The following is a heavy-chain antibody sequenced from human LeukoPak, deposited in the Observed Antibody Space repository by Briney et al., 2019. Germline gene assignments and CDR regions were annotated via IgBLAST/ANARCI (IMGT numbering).Heavy chain of an antibody. CDR1: GGSISMYY. CDR3: ARGTWFDP. J-gene: IGHJ5*02. Sequence: SETLSLTCTVSGGSISMYYWSWIRQPAGKGLEWIGRIYTSASTNYNPSLKSRVPISVDTSKNQSSLKLSSVAAADTAVYYCARGTWFDPWGQGTLVTVSS. D-gene: IGHD1-7*01. V-gene: IGHV4-4*07. CDR2: IYTSAST.